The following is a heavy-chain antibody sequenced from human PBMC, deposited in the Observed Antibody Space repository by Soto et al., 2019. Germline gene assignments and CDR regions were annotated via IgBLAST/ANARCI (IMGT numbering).Heavy chain of an antibody. CDR1: GGSISSYY. D-gene: IGHD3-16*02. Sequence: QVQLQESGPGLVKPSETLSLTCTVAGGSISSYYWSWIRQPPGKGLEWIGYSFYSGSTNYNPSLTSRATISVDTSKNQFSLKLSSVTAADTAVYYCARLYGLDAFDFWGQGTMVTVSS. J-gene: IGHJ3*01. CDR3: ARLYGLDAFDF. V-gene: IGHV4-59*08. CDR2: SFYSGST.